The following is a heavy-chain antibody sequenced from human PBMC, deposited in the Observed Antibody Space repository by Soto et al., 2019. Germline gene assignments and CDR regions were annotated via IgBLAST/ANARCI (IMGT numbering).Heavy chain of an antibody. CDR2: IIPMFGTA. J-gene: IGHJ4*02. D-gene: IGHD5-12*01. Sequence: QVQLVQSGAEVKKPGSSVKVSCKGSGDTFHRRALSWVRQAPGQGLEWMGGIIPMFGTANYAQKFQGRVTITADTSTSTAYMELSSLRFEDTAFYYCAVIGYDLDYWGQGTLVAVSS. V-gene: IGHV1-69*06. CDR1: GDTFHRRA. CDR3: AVIGYDLDY.